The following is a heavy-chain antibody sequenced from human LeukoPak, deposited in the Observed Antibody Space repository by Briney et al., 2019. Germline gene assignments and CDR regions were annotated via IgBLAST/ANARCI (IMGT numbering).Heavy chain of an antibody. CDR3: ARGRRDVFDV. J-gene: IGHJ3*01. CDR1: GYTFTFYD. V-gene: IGHV1-8*03. Sequence: ASVKVSCKASGYTFTFYDIQWVRQAAGQGLEWMGWMNPHSGNTGYAQKFLGRVTLTRNTSTSMAYMELTSLKSEDTAVYYCARGRRDVFDVWGQGTTVTVS. CDR2: MNPHSGNT.